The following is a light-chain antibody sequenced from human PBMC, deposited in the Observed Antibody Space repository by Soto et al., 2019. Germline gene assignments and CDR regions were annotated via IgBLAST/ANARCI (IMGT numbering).Light chain of an antibody. J-gene: IGKJ1*01. V-gene: IGKV2D-29*01. CDR3: MQSLELPRT. CDR2: EVS. Sequence: DIVMTQTPISLSVTPGQPTSISCKSSQSLLHSDGKTYLSWYLQKPGQPPQLLISEVSNLFSGVPDRFSGSGSGTDFTLKISQVEADDVGVYYCMQSLELPRTFGQGTKVEIK. CDR1: QSLLHSDGKTY.